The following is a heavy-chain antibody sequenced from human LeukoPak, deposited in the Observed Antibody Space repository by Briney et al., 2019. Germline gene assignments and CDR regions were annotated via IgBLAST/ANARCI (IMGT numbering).Heavy chain of an antibody. D-gene: IGHD6-19*01. V-gene: IGHV4-38-2*02. CDR1: GYSISSGYY. CDR2: IYHSGST. CDR3: ARGRVAVAGTSFFDY. Sequence: SETLSLTCTVSGYSISSGYYWGWIRPPPGKGLEWIGSIYHSGSTYYNPSLKSRVTISVDTSKNQFSLKLSSVTAADTAVYYCARGRVAVAGTSFFDYWGQGTLVTVSS. J-gene: IGHJ4*02.